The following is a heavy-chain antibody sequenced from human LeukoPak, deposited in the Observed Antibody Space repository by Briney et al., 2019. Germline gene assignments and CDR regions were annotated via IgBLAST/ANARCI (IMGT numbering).Heavy chain of an antibody. CDR3: ARDGGIVGATQTDY. CDR1: GYTFTRYA. CDR2: INIKTGKP. Sequence: ASVKVSCKASGYTFTRYAMNWVRQAPGQRLEWMGWINIKTGKPTYAQGFTGRFVFSLDASVTTAFLQISSLKDDDTAVYYCARDGGIVGATQTDYWGQGTLVTVSS. D-gene: IGHD1-26*01. V-gene: IGHV7-4-1*02. J-gene: IGHJ4*02.